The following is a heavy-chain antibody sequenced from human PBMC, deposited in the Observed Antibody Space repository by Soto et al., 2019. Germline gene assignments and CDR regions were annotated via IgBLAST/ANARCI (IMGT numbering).Heavy chain of an antibody. J-gene: IGHJ4*02. D-gene: IGHD3-10*01. Sequence: ASVKVSCKASGYTFTSYGISWVRQAPGQGLEWMGWISAYNGNTNYAQKLQGRVTMTTDTSTSTAYMELRSLRSDDTAVYYCARSRISIITHPPFDYWGQGTLVTVSS. CDR1: GYTFTSYG. CDR3: ARSRISIITHPPFDY. CDR2: ISAYNGNT. V-gene: IGHV1-18*01.